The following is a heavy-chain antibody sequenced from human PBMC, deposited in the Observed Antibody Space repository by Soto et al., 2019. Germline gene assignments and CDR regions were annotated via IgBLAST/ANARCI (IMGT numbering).Heavy chain of an antibody. CDR2: ISAYNGNT. CDR1: GYTFTSYF. Sequence: DSVKGSCKASGYTFTSYFISWVRQAPGQGLEWMGWISAYNGNTNYAQKLQGRVTMTTDTSTSTAYMELRSLRSDDTAVYYCARGPADNWNYGYYGMDVWGQGTTVTVSS. J-gene: IGHJ6*02. V-gene: IGHV1-18*01. CDR3: ARGPADNWNYGYYGMDV. D-gene: IGHD1-7*01.